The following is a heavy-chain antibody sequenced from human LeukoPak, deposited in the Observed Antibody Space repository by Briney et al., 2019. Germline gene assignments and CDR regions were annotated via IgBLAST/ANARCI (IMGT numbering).Heavy chain of an antibody. CDR3: ARDHYYYDSSGPRLDY. CDR1: GGSISSYY. Sequence: PSEALSLTCTVSGGSISSYYWSWIRQPPGKGLEWIGYIYYSGSTNYNPSLKRRVTISVDTSENQFSLKLSSVTAADTAVYYCARDHYYYDSSGPRLDYWGQGTLVTVSS. D-gene: IGHD3-22*01. CDR2: IYYSGST. J-gene: IGHJ4*02. V-gene: IGHV4-59*01.